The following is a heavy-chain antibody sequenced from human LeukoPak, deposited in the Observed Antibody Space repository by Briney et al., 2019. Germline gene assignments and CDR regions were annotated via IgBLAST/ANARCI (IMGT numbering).Heavy chain of an antibody. CDR2: INTNTGNP. J-gene: IGHJ5*02. D-gene: IGHD4-17*01. CDR3: ARVTTVTTFWFDP. V-gene: IGHV7-4-1*02. Sequence: ASVKVSCKASGYTFTSYAMDWVRQAPGQGVEWVGWINTNTGNPTYAQGFTGRFVFSLDTSVSTAYLQISSLKAEDTAVYYCARVTTVTTFWFDPWGQGTLVTVSS. CDR1: GYTFTSYA.